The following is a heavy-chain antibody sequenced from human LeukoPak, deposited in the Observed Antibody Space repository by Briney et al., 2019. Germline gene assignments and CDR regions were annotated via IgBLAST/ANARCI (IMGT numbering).Heavy chain of an antibody. D-gene: IGHD3-22*01. CDR1: GFTFSSYA. CDR3: ARDPQSYYYDSSGYSFFDY. CDR2: ISGSGGST. V-gene: IGHV3-23*01. Sequence: GGSLRLSCAASGFTFSSYAMSWVRQAPGKGLEWVSAISGSGGSTYYADSVKGRFTISRDNSKNTLYLQMNSLRAEDTAVYYCARDPQSYYYDSSGYSFFDYWGQGTLVTVSS. J-gene: IGHJ4*02.